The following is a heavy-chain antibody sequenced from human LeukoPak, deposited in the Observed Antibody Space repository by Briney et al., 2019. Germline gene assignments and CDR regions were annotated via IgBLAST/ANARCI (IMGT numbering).Heavy chain of an antibody. D-gene: IGHD3-3*01. Sequence: RRRSLTLSCAASGFTFSSNAMSWDRQAPRKGLEGDSAISGSGGSTYYADSVKGRFSISRDNSKNTLYLQMNSLTAEDTAVYYCAKDSAYYDFWSGYYGTDVFDIGAQGTIVPVSS. CDR3: AKDSAYYDFWSGYYGTDVFDI. J-gene: IGHJ3*02. CDR2: ISGSGGST. V-gene: IGHV3-23*01. CDR1: GFTFSSNA.